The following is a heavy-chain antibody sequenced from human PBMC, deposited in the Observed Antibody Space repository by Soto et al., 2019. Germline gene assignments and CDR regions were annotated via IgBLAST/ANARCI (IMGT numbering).Heavy chain of an antibody. CDR2: MIPILGIA. Sequence: SVKVSCKASGGTFSSYTISWVRQAPGQGREWRGRMIPILGIANYAQKFQGRVTITADKSTSTAYMELSSLRSEDTAVYYCAREGYYEFDHWGQGTLVTVPS. D-gene: IGHD3-3*01. J-gene: IGHJ4*02. CDR3: AREGYYEFDH. V-gene: IGHV1-69*04. CDR1: GGTFSSYT.